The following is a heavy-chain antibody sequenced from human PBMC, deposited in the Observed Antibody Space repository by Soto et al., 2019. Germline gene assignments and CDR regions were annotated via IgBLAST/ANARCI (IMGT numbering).Heavy chain of an antibody. J-gene: IGHJ5*02. V-gene: IGHV3-48*02. CDR1: GFTFSSYS. Sequence: GGSLRLSCAASGFTFSSYSMHWVRQAPGKGLEWVSYISSESGTIYYADSVKGRFTISRDNAKKSLYLQMNSLRDEDMAVYYCAREPSGGDDYPDPRESWGQGTLVTVSS. CDR3: AREPSGGDDYPDPRES. D-gene: IGHD2-21*02. CDR2: ISSESGTI.